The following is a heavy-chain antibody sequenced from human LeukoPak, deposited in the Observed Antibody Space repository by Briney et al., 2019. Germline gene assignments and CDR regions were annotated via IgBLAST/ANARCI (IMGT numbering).Heavy chain of an antibody. CDR3: AREMATIVNQFDY. CDR1: GYTFTSYG. D-gene: IGHD5-24*01. J-gene: IGHJ4*02. V-gene: IGHV1-18*01. Sequence: ASVKVSCKASGYTFTSYGISGVRQAPGQGLEWVGWISPYNGNTNYAQKLQGRVTMTTDTSTTTAYMELRSVRSDDTAVYYCAREMATIVNQFDYWGQGTLVTVSS. CDR2: ISPYNGNT.